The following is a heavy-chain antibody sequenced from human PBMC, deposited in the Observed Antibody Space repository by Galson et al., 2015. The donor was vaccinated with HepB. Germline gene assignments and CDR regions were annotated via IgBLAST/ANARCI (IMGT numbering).Heavy chain of an antibody. CDR3: ARGDDSSGYYFFY. CDR2: ISYDGSNK. CDR1: GFTFSSYA. V-gene: IGHV3-30*04. Sequence: SLRLSCAASGFTFSSYAMHWVRQAPGKGLEWVAVISYDGSNKYYADSVKGRFTISRDNSKNTLYLQMNSLRAEDTAVYYCARGDDSSGYYFFYWGQGTLVTVSS. D-gene: IGHD3-22*01. J-gene: IGHJ4*02.